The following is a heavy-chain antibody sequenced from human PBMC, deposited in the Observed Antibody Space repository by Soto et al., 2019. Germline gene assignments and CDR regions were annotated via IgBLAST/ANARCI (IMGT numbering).Heavy chain of an antibody. CDR2: IYYSGRT. J-gene: IGHJ4*02. Sequence: SETLSLTCIVSGESISSSSYYWGWIRQPPGKGLEWIGSIYYSGRTYYNPSFKSRVTISIDTSKNQFSLKLSSVTATDTAVYYCARQRTTVVTQAYFDHWGQGALVTVPQ. V-gene: IGHV4-39*01. CDR1: GESISSSSYY. CDR3: ARQRTTVVTQAYFDH. D-gene: IGHD2-21*02.